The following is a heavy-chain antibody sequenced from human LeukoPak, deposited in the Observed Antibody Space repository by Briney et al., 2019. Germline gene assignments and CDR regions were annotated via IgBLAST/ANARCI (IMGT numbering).Heavy chain of an antibody. Sequence: GGSLRLSCAASGFTFGGHWMTWFRQSPGKGLEWVANIKSDGNEKNYVDSVKGRFTISRDNAQTSLFLQLNSLRAEDTAVYYCAARGYSYGDRDGIFDYWGQGTLVTVSS. CDR3: AARGYSYGDRDGIFDY. CDR1: GFTFGGHW. CDR2: IKSDGNEK. D-gene: IGHD5-18*01. J-gene: IGHJ4*02. V-gene: IGHV3-7*03.